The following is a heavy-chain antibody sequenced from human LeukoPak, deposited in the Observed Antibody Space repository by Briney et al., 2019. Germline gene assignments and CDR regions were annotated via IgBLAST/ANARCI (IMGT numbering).Heavy chain of an antibody. V-gene: IGHV3-11*01. J-gene: IGHJ5*02. Sequence: GSLRLSCAASGFTFSDYYMSWIRQAPGKGLEWVSYISSSGSTIYYADSVKGRFTISRDNAKNSLYLQMHSLTAEDTAVYYCARDITNLLNWFDPWGQGTWSPSPQ. D-gene: IGHD1-14*01. CDR2: ISSSGSTI. CDR3: ARDITNLLNWFDP. CDR1: GFTFSDYY.